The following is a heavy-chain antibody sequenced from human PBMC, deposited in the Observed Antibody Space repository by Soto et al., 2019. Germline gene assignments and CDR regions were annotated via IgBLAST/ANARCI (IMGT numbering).Heavy chain of an antibody. V-gene: IGHV3-11*01. CDR3: AREKGSWNIGLYSSYLALDV. J-gene: IGHJ6*02. D-gene: IGHD1-1*01. CDR1: GFMFSDHY. CDR2: ISNSGHIV. Sequence: GGSLRLSCAASGFMFSDHYMTWIRQVPGKGLEWVSYISNSGHIVDSADAVKGRFTISRDNAKNSLYLQMDSLTAEDTAVYYCAREKGSWNIGLYSSYLALDVWGPGTTVTVSS.